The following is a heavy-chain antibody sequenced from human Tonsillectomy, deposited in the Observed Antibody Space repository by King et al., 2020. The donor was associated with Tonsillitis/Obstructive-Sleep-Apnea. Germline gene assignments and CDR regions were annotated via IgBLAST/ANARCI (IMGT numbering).Heavy chain of an antibody. CDR3: ATAPSLVPFDY. V-gene: IGHV5-51*01. CDR2: IYPGDSDT. Sequence: VQLVESGAEVKKPGESLKISCNASGYSFTNHWIGWVRQMPGKGLEWIGIIYPGDSDTKYSPSFQGQVTISADKSITTAYLQWSSLKASDTAMYYCATAPSLVPFDYWGQGTLVTVSS. CDR1: GYSFTNHW. D-gene: IGHD6-13*01. J-gene: IGHJ4*02.